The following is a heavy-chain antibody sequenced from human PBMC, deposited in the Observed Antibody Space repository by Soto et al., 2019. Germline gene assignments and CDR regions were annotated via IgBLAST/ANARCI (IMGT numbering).Heavy chain of an antibody. D-gene: IGHD1-1*01. V-gene: IGHV4-4*07. CDR3: VRDGTKTLRDWFDP. Sequence: SETLSLTCTVSGASISGFYWSWIRKSAGKGLEWIGRIYATGTTDCNPSLKSRVMMSVDTSKKQFSLKLRSVTAADTAVYYCVRDGTKTLRDWFDPWGQGISVTVSS. CDR2: IYATGTT. CDR1: GASISGFY. J-gene: IGHJ5*02.